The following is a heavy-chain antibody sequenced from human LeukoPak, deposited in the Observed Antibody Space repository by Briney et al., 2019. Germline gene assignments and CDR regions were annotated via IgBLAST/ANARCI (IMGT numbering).Heavy chain of an antibody. CDR2: IYYSGST. CDR1: GGSISSSSYY. Sequence: SETLSLTCTVSGGSISSSSYYWGWIRQPPGKGLDWRGSIYYSGSTYYNPSLKSRVTISVDTSKNQFSLKLSSVTAADTAVYYCARNSGMAVAGIDYWGQGTLVTVSS. D-gene: IGHD6-19*01. J-gene: IGHJ4*02. V-gene: IGHV4-39*01. CDR3: ARNSGMAVAGIDY.